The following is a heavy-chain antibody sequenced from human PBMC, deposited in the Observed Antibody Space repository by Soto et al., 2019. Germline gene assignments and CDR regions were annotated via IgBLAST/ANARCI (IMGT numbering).Heavy chain of an antibody. J-gene: IGHJ4*02. CDR3: ARRGGGVVLAATTPFDY. Sequence: QVPLQESGPRLVRPSGTLSLTCTVSSGSISTANWWSWVRQPPGRGLEWIGEIYHSGDTNYNLSLKSRVTLSVDKSKNQFSLRLTSVTAADTAMYYCARRGGGVVLAATTPFDYWGQGNLVTV. CDR2: IYHSGDT. D-gene: IGHD2-15*01. V-gene: IGHV4-4*02. CDR1: SGSISTANW.